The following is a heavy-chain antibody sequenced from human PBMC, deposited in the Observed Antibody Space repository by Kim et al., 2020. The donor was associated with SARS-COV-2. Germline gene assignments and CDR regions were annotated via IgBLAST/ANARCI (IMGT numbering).Heavy chain of an antibody. CDR3: AKDQVGEDYDGYNYVFDY. V-gene: IGHV3-30*02. Sequence: GRFTISRDNSKNTLYLQMNSLRAEDTAVYYCAKDQVGEDYDGYNYVFDYWGQGTLVTVSS. J-gene: IGHJ4*02. D-gene: IGHD5-12*01.